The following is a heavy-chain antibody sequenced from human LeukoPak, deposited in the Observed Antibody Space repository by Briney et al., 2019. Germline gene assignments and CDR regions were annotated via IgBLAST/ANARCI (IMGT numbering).Heavy chain of an antibody. CDR3: ARAYDYGSTLYYFDF. J-gene: IGHJ4*02. Sequence: GGSLRLSCAASGFNFNNYAMFWVRQAAGKGLDWVAGISYDGTNKYYADSVKGRCTISRDTSKSTLYLQMNSLRADDTAVYFCARAYDYGSTLYYFDFWGQGTLVTVSS. CDR1: GFNFNNYA. CDR2: ISYDGTNK. V-gene: IGHV3-30*04. D-gene: IGHD3-10*01.